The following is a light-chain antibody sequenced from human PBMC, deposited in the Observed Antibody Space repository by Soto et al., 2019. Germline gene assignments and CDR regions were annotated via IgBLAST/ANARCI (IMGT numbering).Light chain of an antibody. V-gene: IGKV1-9*01. Sequence: IQLTQSPSSLSASVGDRVTITCPASQGIGSYLAWYQQKPGEAPKLLIYAASTLQSGVPSRFSGSGSGTDFALTISSLQAEDFATYYCQQLSSYPSTFGGGTKVEIK. J-gene: IGKJ4*01. CDR2: AAS. CDR1: QGIGSY. CDR3: QQLSSYPST.